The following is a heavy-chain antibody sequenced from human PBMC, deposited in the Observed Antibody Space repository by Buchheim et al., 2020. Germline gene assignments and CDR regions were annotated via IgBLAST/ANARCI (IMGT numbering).Heavy chain of an antibody. D-gene: IGHD3-22*01. Sequence: QVQLQESGPGLVKPSQTLSLTCTVSGGSIRSGDFYWSWIRQSPGKGLEWIGYIHSTGAKYQNPSLKSRLTISVDPTKNQFSLQLRSVTAADTGVYFCARTSGYYDSSASRDYWGQGTL. CDR3: ARTSGYYDSSASRDY. CDR2: IHSTGAK. V-gene: IGHV4-30-4*01. CDR1: GGSIRSGDFY. J-gene: IGHJ4*02.